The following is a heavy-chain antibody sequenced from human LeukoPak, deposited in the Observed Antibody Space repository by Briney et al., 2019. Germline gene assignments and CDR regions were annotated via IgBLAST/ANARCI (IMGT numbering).Heavy chain of an antibody. CDR1: GFIFSGYS. J-gene: IGHJ4*02. Sequence: GGSLRLSCVASGFIFSGYSMNWVRQAPGKGLEWVSSISSSRTYIYYADSLKGRFTISRDNAKNSLYLHMNSLRAEDTAVYYCARETFCTSTRCPIGDHFDYWGQGTLVTVSS. V-gene: IGHV3-21*01. CDR3: ARETFCTSTRCPIGDHFDY. CDR2: ISSSRTYI. D-gene: IGHD2-2*01.